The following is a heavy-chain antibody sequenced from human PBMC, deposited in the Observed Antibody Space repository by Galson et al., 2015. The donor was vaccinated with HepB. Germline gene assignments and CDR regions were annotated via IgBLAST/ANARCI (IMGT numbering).Heavy chain of an antibody. CDR3: AKPYSYGSNSAYQTFDS. CDR1: GFTFSNYF. J-gene: IGHJ4*02. Sequence: LRLSCAASGFTFSNYFVSWVRQAPRKGLEWVSSISDSGGETHYADSMKGRFTISRDNSKNTLYLEMNSLRAEDTAVYYCAKPYSYGSNSAYQTFDSWGQGTLVTVSS. V-gene: IGHV3-23*01. CDR2: ISDSGGET. D-gene: IGHD3-10*01.